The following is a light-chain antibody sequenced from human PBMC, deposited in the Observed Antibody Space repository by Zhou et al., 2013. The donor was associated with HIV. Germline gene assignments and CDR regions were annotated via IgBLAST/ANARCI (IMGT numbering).Light chain of an antibody. J-gene: IGKJ5*01. CDR2: GAS. Sequence: EIVMTQSPATLSVSPGERATLSCRASQSVSSKLAWYQQKPGQAPRLLIYGASTRVTGTPARFSGSGSGTEFTLTISRLQPEDFAVYYCQQYGRSITFGQGTRLEIK. V-gene: IGKV3-15*01. CDR1: QSVSSK. CDR3: QQYGRSIT.